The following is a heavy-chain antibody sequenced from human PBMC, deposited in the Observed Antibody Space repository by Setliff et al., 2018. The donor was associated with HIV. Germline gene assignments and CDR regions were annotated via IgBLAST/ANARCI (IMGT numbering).Heavy chain of an antibody. J-gene: IGHJ5*02. CDR2: IYYSGST. V-gene: IGHV4-39*01. Sequence: SETLSLTCTVSGGSISSSNYYWGWIRQPPGKGLEWIGSIYYSGSTYYNPSLKSRVTISVDTSKNQFSLKLRSVTAADTAVYYCAKRTFGSGRLDPWGQGTLVTVSS. CDR3: AKRTFGSGRLDP. CDR1: GGSISSSNYY. D-gene: IGHD3-16*01.